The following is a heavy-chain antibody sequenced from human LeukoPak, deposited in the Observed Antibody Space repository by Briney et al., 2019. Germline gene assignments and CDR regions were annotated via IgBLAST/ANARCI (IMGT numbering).Heavy chain of an antibody. V-gene: IGHV1-69*01. D-gene: IGHD3-22*01. CDR1: GGTFSSYA. Sequence: SVTVSCKASGGTFSSYAICWVRQAPGQGLEWMGGIIPIFGTANYAQKFQGRVTITADESTSTAYMELSSLRSEDTAVYYCASLLTYYYDSSGYSVWGQGTLVTVSS. CDR3: ASLLTYYYDSSGYSV. J-gene: IGHJ4*02. CDR2: IIPIFGTA.